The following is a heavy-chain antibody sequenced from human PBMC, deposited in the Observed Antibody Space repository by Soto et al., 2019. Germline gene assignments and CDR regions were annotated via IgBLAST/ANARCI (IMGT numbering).Heavy chain of an antibody. CDR1: GGSFSGYY. D-gene: IGHD6-13*01. J-gene: IGHJ6*02. Sequence: PSVTLSLTCAVYGGSFSGYYWSWIRQPPGKGLEWIGEINHSGSTNYNPSLKSRVTISVDTSKNQFSLKLSSVTAADTAVYYCARGGSSWYYYYYGMDVWGQGTTVTVSS. V-gene: IGHV4-34*01. CDR3: ARGGSSWYYYYYGMDV. CDR2: INHSGST.